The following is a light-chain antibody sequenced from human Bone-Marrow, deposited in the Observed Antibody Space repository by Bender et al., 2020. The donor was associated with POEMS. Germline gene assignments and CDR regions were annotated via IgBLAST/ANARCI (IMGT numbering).Light chain of an antibody. Sequence: QSVLTQPPSVSGAPGQRVTISCTGSSSNIGAGYDVHWYQQLPGTAPKLLIYANNNRPSGVPDRFSGSKSGNTASLTISGLQAEDEADYYCSSYTSDTTVVFGGGTKLSVL. J-gene: IGLJ2*01. CDR2: ANN. V-gene: IGLV1-40*01. CDR1: SSNIGAGYD. CDR3: SSYTSDTTVV.